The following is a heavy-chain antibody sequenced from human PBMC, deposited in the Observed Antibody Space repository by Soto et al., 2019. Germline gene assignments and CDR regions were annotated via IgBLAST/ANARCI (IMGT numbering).Heavy chain of an antibody. CDR3: AKDRDYGDYVTLFDY. D-gene: IGHD4-17*01. Sequence: GGSLRLSCAASGFTFSSYAMSWVRQAPGKGLEWVSAISGSGGSTYYADSVKGRFTISRDNSKNTLYLQMNSLRAEDTAVYYCAKDRDYGDYVTLFDYWGQGTLVTVSS. CDR1: GFTFSSYA. V-gene: IGHV3-23*01. CDR2: ISGSGGST. J-gene: IGHJ4*02.